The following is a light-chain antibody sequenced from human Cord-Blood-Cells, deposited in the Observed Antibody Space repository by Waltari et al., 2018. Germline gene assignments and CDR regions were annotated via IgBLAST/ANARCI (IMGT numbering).Light chain of an antibody. CDR1: QSVSSSY. J-gene: IGKJ1*01. Sequence: EIVLPQSPGTLSLSPGERATLSCRASQSVSSSYLAWYQQKPGQAPRLLIYGASSRATGIPDRFSGSGSGTDFTLTISRLEPEDFAVYYCQQYGSVPRTFGQGTKVEIK. V-gene: IGKV3-20*01. CDR3: QQYGSVPRT. CDR2: GAS.